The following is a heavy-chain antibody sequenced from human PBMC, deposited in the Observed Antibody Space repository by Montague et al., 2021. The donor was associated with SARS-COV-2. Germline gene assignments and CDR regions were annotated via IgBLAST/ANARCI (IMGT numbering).Heavy chain of an antibody. CDR1: GFTVSSNY. J-gene: IGHJ6*02. V-gene: IGHV3-53*01. CDR2: IYSGGST. Sequence: SLRLSCAASGFTVSSNYMSWVRQAPGKGLQWVSVIYSGGSTYSADSVKGRFTVSRDNSKNTVILQMNSLRAEDTAVYYCARGGGYYSYGMDVWGQGTTVTVSS. D-gene: IGHD2-15*01. CDR3: ARGGGYYSYGMDV.